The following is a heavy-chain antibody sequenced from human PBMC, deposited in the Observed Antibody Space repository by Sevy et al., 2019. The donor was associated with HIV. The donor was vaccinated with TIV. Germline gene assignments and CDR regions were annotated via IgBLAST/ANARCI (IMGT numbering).Heavy chain of an antibody. CDR2: INHSGST. J-gene: IGHJ3*02. Sequence: SETLSLTCAVYGGSFSGYYWSWIRQPPGKGLEWIGEINHSGSTNYNPSLKSRVTISVDTSKNHFSLKLSPFTAADTAVYYCARGTNVDTAMVDAFDIWGQGTMVTVSS. D-gene: IGHD5-18*01. CDR1: GGSFSGYY. CDR3: ARGTNVDTAMVDAFDI. V-gene: IGHV4-34*01.